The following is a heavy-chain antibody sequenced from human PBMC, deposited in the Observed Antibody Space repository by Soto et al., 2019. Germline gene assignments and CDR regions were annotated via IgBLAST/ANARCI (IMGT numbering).Heavy chain of an antibody. D-gene: IGHD1-26*01. CDR3: AKDNGIVGATLGSYGMDV. V-gene: IGHV3-9*01. CDR2: ISWNSGSI. J-gene: IGHJ6*02. Sequence: EVQLLESGGGLVQPGGSLRLSCAASGFTFDDYAMHWVRQAPGKGLEWVSGISWNSGSIGYADSVKGRFTISRDNAKNSLYLQMNSLRAEDTALYYCAKDNGIVGATLGSYGMDVWGQGTTVTVSS. CDR1: GFTFDDYA.